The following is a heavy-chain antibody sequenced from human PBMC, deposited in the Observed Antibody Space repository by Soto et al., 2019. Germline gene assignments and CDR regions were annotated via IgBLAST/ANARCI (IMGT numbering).Heavy chain of an antibody. CDR1: GGTFSSYA. CDR2: IVPIVDTS. Sequence: SVKVSCKTSGGTFSSYAISWVRQAPGQGLEWMGGIVPIVDTSTYAQKFQGRVTITADESTSTAYMELSSLRSDDTAIYYCVRVEALVGYPEEGGQETVDT. J-gene: IGHJ4*02. D-gene: IGHD5-18*01. V-gene: IGHV1-69*13. CDR3: VRVEALVGYPEE.